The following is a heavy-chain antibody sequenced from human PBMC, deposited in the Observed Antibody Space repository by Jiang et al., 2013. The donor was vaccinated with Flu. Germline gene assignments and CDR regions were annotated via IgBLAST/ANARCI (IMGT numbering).Heavy chain of an antibody. Sequence: GAEVKKPGASVKVSCQASGYIFTSYYIFWVRQAPGQGLEWMGRINPNNGDTEYAHKFQGRVTMTRDTSISTAYMEVTSLRSDDTAVYFCARDLHGHDSSGPNNFFDPWGQGTLVTVSS. V-gene: IGHV1-2*06. D-gene: IGHD3-22*01. J-gene: IGHJ5*02. CDR1: GYIFTSYY. CDR3: ARDLHGHDSSGPNNFFDP. CDR2: INPNNGDT.